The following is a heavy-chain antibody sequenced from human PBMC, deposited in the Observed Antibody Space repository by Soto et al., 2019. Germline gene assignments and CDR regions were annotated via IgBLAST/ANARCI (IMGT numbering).Heavy chain of an antibody. Sequence: QVQLAESGGGVVQPGRSLRLSCAASGFTFSSYGMHWVRQAPGKGLEWVAVIWYDGSNKYYADSVKGRFTISRDNSKNTLYLQMNSLRAEDTAVYYCARDYGGSCYSDWGQGTLVTVSS. CDR1: GFTFSSYG. D-gene: IGHD2-15*01. V-gene: IGHV3-33*01. CDR2: IWYDGSNK. CDR3: ARDYGGSCYSD. J-gene: IGHJ4*02.